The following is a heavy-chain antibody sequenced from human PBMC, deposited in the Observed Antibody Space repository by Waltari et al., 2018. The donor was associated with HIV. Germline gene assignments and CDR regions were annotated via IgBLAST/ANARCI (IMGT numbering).Heavy chain of an antibody. V-gene: IGHV3-15*01. CDR2: NKIKTHGETT. CDR1: GFTFSNAW. J-gene: IGHJ3*02. Sequence: EVQLVESGGGLVKPGGSLRLSCAASGFTFSNAWMSWVRQAPGKELECVGRNKIKTHGETTDSASPVKGRFTISRDYSKNMLDLQMNSLKTEDTAVYYCTAVFDIWGQGTMVTVSS. CDR3: TAVFDI.